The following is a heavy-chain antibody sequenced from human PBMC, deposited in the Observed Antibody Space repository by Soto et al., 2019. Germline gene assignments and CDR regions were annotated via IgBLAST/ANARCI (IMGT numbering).Heavy chain of an antibody. CDR1: GGSISSGGYS. CDR3: ASALYGDYGYGMDV. Sequence: QLQLQESGSGLVKPSQTLSLTCAVSGGSISSGGYSWSWIRQPPGKGLEWIGYIYHSGTTYYNPSLNSRVTISVDRSKIQLSLKLSSVTAADTAVYYCASALYGDYGYGMDVWGQGTTVTVSS. D-gene: IGHD4-17*01. V-gene: IGHV4-30-2*01. J-gene: IGHJ6*02. CDR2: IYHSGTT.